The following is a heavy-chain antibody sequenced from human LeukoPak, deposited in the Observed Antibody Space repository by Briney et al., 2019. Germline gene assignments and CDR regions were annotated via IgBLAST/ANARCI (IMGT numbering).Heavy chain of an antibody. J-gene: IGHJ4*02. CDR2: IYYSGST. CDR3: ARSKSIDYGDYGWFVY. V-gene: IGHV4-59*08. CDR1: GGSISSYY. Sequence: SETLSLTCTVSGGSISSYYWSWIRQPPGKGLEWLGYIYYSGSTNYNPSLKSRVTISVDTSKNQFSLNLTSVTAADTAVYFCARSKSIDYGDYGWFVYWGQGTLVTVS. D-gene: IGHD4-17*01.